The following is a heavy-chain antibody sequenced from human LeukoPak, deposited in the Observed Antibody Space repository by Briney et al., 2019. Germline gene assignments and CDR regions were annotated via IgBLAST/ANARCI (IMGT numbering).Heavy chain of an antibody. D-gene: IGHD3-9*01. V-gene: IGHV4-34*01. Sequence: PSETLSLTCAVYGGSFSGYYWSWIRQPPGKGLEWIGEINHSGSTNHNPSLKSRVTISVDTSKNQFSLKLSSVTAADTAVYYCAIGADWLLYHYWGQGTLVTVSS. CDR2: INHSGST. J-gene: IGHJ4*02. CDR3: AIGADWLLYHY. CDR1: GGSFSGYY.